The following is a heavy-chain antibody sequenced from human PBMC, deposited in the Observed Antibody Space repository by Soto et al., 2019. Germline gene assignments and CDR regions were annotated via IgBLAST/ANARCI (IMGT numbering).Heavy chain of an antibody. D-gene: IGHD5-12*01. J-gene: IGHJ4*02. CDR2: ISATGDNT. CDR1: GFTFSSYA. CDR3: AKDTSGYGQPYHFDY. V-gene: IGHV3-23*01. Sequence: GGSLRLSCAASGFTFSSYAMNWVRQAPGKGLEWVSGISATGDNTYYVDSLKGRLTISRDNSKNTVYLQINGLRAEDTAVYFCAKDTSGYGQPYHFDYWGQGTLVTV.